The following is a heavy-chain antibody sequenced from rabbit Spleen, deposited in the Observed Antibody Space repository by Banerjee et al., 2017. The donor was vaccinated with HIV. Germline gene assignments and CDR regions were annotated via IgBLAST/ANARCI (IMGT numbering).Heavy chain of an antibody. CDR2: IEVGSSDFT. CDR3: ARDTSSSFSSYGMDL. CDR1: GVSFSFSSY. J-gene: IGHJ6*01. D-gene: IGHD1-1*01. Sequence: QSLEESGGDLVKPGASLTLTCTASGVSFSFSSYMCWVRQAPGKGLEWIACIEVGSSDFTYYASWAKGRITISKTSSTTVTLQMTRLTAADTATYFCARDTSSSFSSYGMDLWGPGTLVTVS. V-gene: IGHV1S40*01.